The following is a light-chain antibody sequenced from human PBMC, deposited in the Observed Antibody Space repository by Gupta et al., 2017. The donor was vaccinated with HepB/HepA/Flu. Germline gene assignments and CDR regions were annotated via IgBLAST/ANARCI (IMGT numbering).Light chain of an antibody. Sequence: QSALTQPASVSGSPGQSITISCTGTSTDVGGYNYVSWYQQHPGKAPKLMIYDVSNRPSEVSNRFSGSKLGNTASLTISGLQAEDEADYYCSSYTSSSTLPYVFGTGTKVTVL. CDR2: DVS. J-gene: IGLJ1*01. CDR1: STDVGGYNY. CDR3: SSYTSSSTLPYV. V-gene: IGLV2-14*03.